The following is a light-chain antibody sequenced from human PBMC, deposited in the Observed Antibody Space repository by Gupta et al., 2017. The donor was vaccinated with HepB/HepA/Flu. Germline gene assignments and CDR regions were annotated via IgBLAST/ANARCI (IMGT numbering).Light chain of an antibody. CDR2: VAS. J-gene: IGKJ1*01. Sequence: EIVMTQSPATLSVSPGERATFSCRASQSVSSNLAWYQQKPGQAPRLLIYVASTRATGIPARFSGSGSGTEFTLTISSLQSEDFAVYYCQQYNNWPETFGQGTKVEIK. CDR1: QSVSSN. CDR3: QQYNNWPET. V-gene: IGKV3-15*01.